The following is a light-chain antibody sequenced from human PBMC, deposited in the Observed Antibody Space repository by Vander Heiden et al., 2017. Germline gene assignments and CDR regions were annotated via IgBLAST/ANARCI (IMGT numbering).Light chain of an antibody. V-gene: IGLV2-14*01. CDR3: SSYTSSNTHL. CDR1: SSDVGDYNF. J-gene: IGLJ2*01. Sequence: QSALTQPASVSGSPGQSITISCTGTSSDVGDYNFVSWYQQHPGKAPKLMIYEVSYRPSGVSIRFSGSKSGNTASLTISGLQAEDEADYYCSSYTSSNTHLFGKGTKLTVL. CDR2: EVS.